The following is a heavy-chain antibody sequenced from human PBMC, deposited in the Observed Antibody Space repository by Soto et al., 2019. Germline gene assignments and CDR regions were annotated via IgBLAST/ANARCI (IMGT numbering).Heavy chain of an antibody. J-gene: IGHJ4*02. Sequence: QVQLVQSGAEVKKPGSSVKVSCKASGGTFSSYAISWVRQAPGQGLEWMGGISPIFGTANYAQKFQGRVTITADKSTSTAYMELSSLRSEDTAVYYCAVHHYYDSSGYYYYFDYWGQGTLVTVSS. CDR1: GGTFSSYA. V-gene: IGHV1-69*06. D-gene: IGHD3-22*01. CDR3: AVHHYYDSSGYYYYFDY. CDR2: ISPIFGTA.